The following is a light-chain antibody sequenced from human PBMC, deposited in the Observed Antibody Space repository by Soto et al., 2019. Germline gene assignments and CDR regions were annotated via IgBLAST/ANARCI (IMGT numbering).Light chain of an antibody. J-gene: IGKJ4*01. CDR1: QSVSSY. CDR3: QQRGT. CDR2: DAS. Sequence: EIVLTQSPATLSLSPGERATLSCRASQSVSSYLAWYQQKPGQAPRLLIYDASNRATGIPARFSGSGSGTDFTLTISGLEPEDFAVYYCQQRGTFGGGTTVEIK. V-gene: IGKV3-11*01.